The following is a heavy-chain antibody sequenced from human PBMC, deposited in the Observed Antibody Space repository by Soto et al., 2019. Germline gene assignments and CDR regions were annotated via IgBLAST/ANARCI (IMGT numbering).Heavy chain of an antibody. CDR3: ASTVAVAGTGDY. CDR2: IIPILGIA. V-gene: IGHV1-69*02. J-gene: IGHJ4*02. CDR1: GGTFSSYT. Sequence: QVQLVQSGAEVKKPGSSVKVSCKASGGTFSSYTISWVRQAPGQGLEWMGRIIPILGIANYAQKFQGRVTITADKSTSTAYMALSSLRSEDTAVYYCASTVAVAGTGDYWGQGTLVTVSS. D-gene: IGHD6-19*01.